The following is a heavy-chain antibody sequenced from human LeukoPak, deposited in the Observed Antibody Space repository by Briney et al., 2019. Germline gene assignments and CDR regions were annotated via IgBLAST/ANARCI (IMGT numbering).Heavy chain of an antibody. D-gene: IGHD2-2*01. Sequence: GGSLRLSCAASGFTVTSQYMSWVRQAPGEGREWVAVIYSSGSPYYADSVKGRFTISRDNAKNTLYLQMNSLRAEDTAVYYCVRESRRYQLPGLNDYYYMDVWGKGTTVTVSS. J-gene: IGHJ6*03. CDR1: GFTVTSQY. V-gene: IGHV3-53*01. CDR2: IYSSGSP. CDR3: VRESRRYQLPGLNDYYYMDV.